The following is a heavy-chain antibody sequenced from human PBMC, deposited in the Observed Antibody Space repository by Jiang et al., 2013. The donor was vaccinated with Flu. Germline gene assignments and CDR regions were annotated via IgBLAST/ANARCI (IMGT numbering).Heavy chain of an antibody. D-gene: IGHD4-17*01. V-gene: IGHV1-69*01. CDR3: ASKNPSFGDYREYYYYGMDV. J-gene: IGHJ6*02. Sequence: GAEVKKPGSSVKVSCKASGGTFSSYAISWVRQAPGQGLEWMGGIIPIFGTANYAQKFQGRVTITADESTSTAYMELSSLRSEDTAVYYCASKNPSFGDYREYYYYGMDVWGQGTTVTVSS. CDR1: GGTFSSYA. CDR2: IIPIFGTA.